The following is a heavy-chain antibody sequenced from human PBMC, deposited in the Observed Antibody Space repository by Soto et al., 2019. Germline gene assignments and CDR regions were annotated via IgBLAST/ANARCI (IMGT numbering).Heavy chain of an antibody. CDR3: ARDDYGGPFDP. V-gene: IGHV4-59*01. CDR2: IYYSGST. Sequence: SETLSLTCTVSGGSISSYDWNWIRQPPGKGLEWIGYIYYSGSTNYNPSLKSRVTISVDTSKNQFSLKLSSVTAADTAVYYCARDDYGGPFDPWGQGTLVTISS. J-gene: IGHJ5*02. D-gene: IGHD4-17*01. CDR1: GGSISSYD.